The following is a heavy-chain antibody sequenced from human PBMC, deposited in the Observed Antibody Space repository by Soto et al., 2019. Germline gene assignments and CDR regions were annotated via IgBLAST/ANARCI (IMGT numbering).Heavy chain of an antibody. CDR3: ATRGA. Sequence: EVQVVESGGGLIQPGGSLRLSCAVSGFIVSSDIMSWVRQAPGKGLEWVSIIHSTGDRTYYGDSVRGRFTISRDNSRNTVSLQRNSLRVEDTAVYYCATRGAWGQGTLVTVSS. CDR1: GFIVSSDI. J-gene: IGHJ5*02. V-gene: IGHV3-53*01. CDR2: IHSTGDRT.